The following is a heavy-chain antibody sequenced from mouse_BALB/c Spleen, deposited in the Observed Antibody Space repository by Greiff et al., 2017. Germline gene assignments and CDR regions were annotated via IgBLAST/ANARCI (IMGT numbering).Heavy chain of an antibody. CDR1: GFNIKDTY. Sequence: EVKLMESGAELVKPGASVKLSCTASGFNIKDTYMHWVKQRPEQGLEWIGRIDPANGNTKYDPKFQGKATITADTSSNTAYLQLSSLTSEDTAVYYCASGYDPAWFAYWGQGTLVTVSA. V-gene: IGHV14-3*02. CDR3: ASGYDPAWFAY. CDR2: IDPANGNT. D-gene: IGHD2-2*01. J-gene: IGHJ3*01.